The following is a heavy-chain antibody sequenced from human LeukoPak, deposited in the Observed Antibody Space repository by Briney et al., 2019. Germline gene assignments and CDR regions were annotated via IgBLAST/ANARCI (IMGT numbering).Heavy chain of an antibody. CDR3: ARAPQATRGSFGNYHMDV. J-gene: IGHJ6*02. CDR1: GFIFRNYA. Sequence: GGPLRLSCAASGFIFRNYAMHWVRQAPGKGVEGVAAILHDASIKDYAHSVKGRFTISRDNSQNTLDLQMNSLRGEDAGVYCCARAPQATRGSFGNYHMDVWGQGTTVTV. D-gene: IGHD3-10*01. V-gene: IGHV3-30-3*01. CDR2: ILHDASIK.